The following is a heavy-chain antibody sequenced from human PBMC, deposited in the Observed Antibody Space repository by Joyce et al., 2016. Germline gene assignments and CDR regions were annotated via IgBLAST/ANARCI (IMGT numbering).Heavy chain of an antibody. CDR3: ARHQSDFWSGYYPPPFDY. CDR1: GYNFSKHW. Sequence: EVQLVQSGPEVKKPGESLRISCKASGYNFSKHWLGWVRQMPGKGPEWMGNIYAADSDIRDNPSVQGQVTFSVDTSINTAYLQWSSLKASDSANYYCARHQSDFWSGYYPPPFDYWGQGSLVIVSS. J-gene: IGHJ4*02. CDR2: IYAADSDI. V-gene: IGHV5-51*01. D-gene: IGHD3-3*01.